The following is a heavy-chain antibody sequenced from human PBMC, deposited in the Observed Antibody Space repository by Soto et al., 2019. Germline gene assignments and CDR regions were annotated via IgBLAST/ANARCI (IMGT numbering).Heavy chain of an antibody. CDR1: GYTFFTYD. CDR2: ISTYSGDT. Sequence: QVHLVQSGVEVKTPGASVKVSCQASGYTFFTYDISWVRQAPGKGLEWMGWISTYSGDTKYAQKFQGRVTMTTDTSTTTAYLERRSLRSDDTAVYYCARHHGPTTSENWFDPWGQGTLVTVSS. J-gene: IGHJ5*02. CDR3: ARHHGPTTSENWFDP. D-gene: IGHD5-12*01. V-gene: IGHV1-18*01.